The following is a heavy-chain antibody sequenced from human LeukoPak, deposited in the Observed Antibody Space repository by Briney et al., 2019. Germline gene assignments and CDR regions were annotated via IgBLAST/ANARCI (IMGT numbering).Heavy chain of an antibody. J-gene: IGHJ5*02. CDR3: ARDARGIPDSPYNWFDP. D-gene: IGHD2-2*01. CDR1: GFTFSDYW. Sequence: AGSLRLSCAASGFTFSDYWMSWVRQAPGKGLEWVANIKPDGSERNYVDSVKGRFTISRDSANNSLYLQMNSLRAEDTAVYYCARDARGIPDSPYNWFDPWGQGTLVTVSS. V-gene: IGHV3-7*01. CDR2: IKPDGSER.